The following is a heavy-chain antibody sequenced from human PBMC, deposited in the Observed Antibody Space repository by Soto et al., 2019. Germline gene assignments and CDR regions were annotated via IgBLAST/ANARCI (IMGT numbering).Heavy chain of an antibody. Sequence: EVQLVESGGGLVKPGGSLRLSCAASGFTFSSYSMNWVRQAPGKGLEWVSSISSSSSYIYYADSVKGRFTISRDNARNSLYRQINSLRAEATGVYYWARGRLAAGIDYWGQGTLVTVSS. CDR1: GFTFSSYS. D-gene: IGHD6-25*01. V-gene: IGHV3-21*01. CDR3: ARGRLAAGIDY. CDR2: ISSSSSYI. J-gene: IGHJ4*02.